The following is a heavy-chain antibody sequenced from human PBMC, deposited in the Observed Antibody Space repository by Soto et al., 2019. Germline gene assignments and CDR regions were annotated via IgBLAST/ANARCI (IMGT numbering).Heavy chain of an antibody. D-gene: IGHD3-10*01. V-gene: IGHV1-69*13. CDR3: ARDLPYYYGSGSYPARDYYYYGMDV. CDR2: IIPIFGTA. Sequence: GASVKVSCKASGGTFSSYAIIWVRQAPGQGLEWMGGIIPIFGTANYAQKFQGRVTITADESTSTAYMELSSLRSEDTAVYYCARDLPYYYGSGSYPARDYYYYGMDVWGQGTTVTVSS. J-gene: IGHJ6*02. CDR1: GGTFSSYA.